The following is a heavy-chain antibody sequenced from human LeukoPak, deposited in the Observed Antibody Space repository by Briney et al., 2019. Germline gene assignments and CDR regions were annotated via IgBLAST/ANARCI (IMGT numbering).Heavy chain of an antibody. D-gene: IGHD1-26*01. CDR2: ISSSSSYI. CDR3: ARVNGIVGATIIRRGKYYLDY. Sequence: GGSLRLSCAASGFTFSSYSMNWVRQAPGKGLEWVSSISSSSSYIYYADSVKGRFTISRDNAKNSLYLQMNSLRAEDTAVYYCARVNGIVGATIIRRGKYYLDYWAQGTLVTVSS. V-gene: IGHV3-21*01. J-gene: IGHJ4*02. CDR1: GFTFSSYS.